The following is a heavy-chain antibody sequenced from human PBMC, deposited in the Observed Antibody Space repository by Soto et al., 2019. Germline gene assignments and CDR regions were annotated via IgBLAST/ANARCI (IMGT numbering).Heavy chain of an antibody. D-gene: IGHD3-22*01. CDR1: GDSIGSDDYY. V-gene: IGHV4-30-4*01. J-gene: IGHJ5*02. Sequence: SETLSLTCTVSGDSIGSDDYYWSWIRQPPGRGLEWIGYIYYNGNTYYNPSLKSRLTMSIDTSKNQFSLKLSSVTAADTAVYYCARQIMIVVVSRSWFDPWGQGTLVTVSS. CDR2: IYYNGNT. CDR3: ARQIMIVVVSRSWFDP.